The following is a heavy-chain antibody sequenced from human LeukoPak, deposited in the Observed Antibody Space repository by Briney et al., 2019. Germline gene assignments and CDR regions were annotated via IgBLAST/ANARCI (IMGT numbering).Heavy chain of an antibody. V-gene: IGHV3-48*01. CDR2: ISSSSTI. D-gene: IGHD1-1*01. J-gene: IGHJ4*02. Sequence: PGGSLRLSCAVSRFTFSSYSINWVRQAPGKGLEWVSYISSSSTIYYADYVKGRFTISRDNAKNSLYLQMNSLRAEDTAVYYCVQEKDYWGQGTLVTVS. CDR1: RFTFSSYS. CDR3: VQEKDY.